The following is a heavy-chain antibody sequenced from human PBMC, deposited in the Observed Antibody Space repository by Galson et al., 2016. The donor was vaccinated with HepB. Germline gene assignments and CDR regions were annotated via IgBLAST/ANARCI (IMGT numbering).Heavy chain of an antibody. D-gene: IGHD1-26*01. Sequence: SETLSLTCTVSGGSVSSGDYYWNWIRQPPGKGPAWIAYIYYSGNTNYNPSLKDRLSISADTANNQFSLQLNSVTAADTAIYFCARLGAALDYWGQGILVTVSS. CDR3: ARLGAALDY. V-gene: IGHV4-61*08. CDR2: IYYSGNT. CDR1: GGSVSSGDYY. J-gene: IGHJ4*02.